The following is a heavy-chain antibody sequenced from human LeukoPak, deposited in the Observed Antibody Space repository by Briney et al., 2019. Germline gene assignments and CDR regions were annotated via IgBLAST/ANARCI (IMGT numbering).Heavy chain of an antibody. V-gene: IGHV3-23*01. Sequence: GASLRLSCAASGFTFSSYAMGWVRQAPGKGPGWVSAIRGSGGSTYYADSVKGRFTIYRDNSKNTLYLKMNSRRAEDTAVYYCAKVAGGDMVRGVMSGDYWGQGTLVTVSS. CDR3: AKVAGGDMVRGVMSGDY. CDR1: GFTFSSYA. D-gene: IGHD3-10*01. J-gene: IGHJ4*02. CDR2: IRGSGGST.